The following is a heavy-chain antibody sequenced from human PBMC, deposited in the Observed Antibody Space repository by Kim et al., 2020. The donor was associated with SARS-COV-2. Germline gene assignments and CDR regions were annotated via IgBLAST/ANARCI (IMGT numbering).Heavy chain of an antibody. V-gene: IGHV3-33*03. CDR3: AAHSEKASL. CDR1: GFKFSQQD. D-gene: IGHD3-10*01. J-gene: IGHJ4*02. CDR2: ISSVITNP. Sequence: GGSLRLSCAASGFKFSQQDMHWVRQAPGGGLEWVAVISSVITNPFYATSVRGRFTISRDNSNNTLFLLMTGLTEEDTAVYYCAAHSEKASLWGPGTLVTV.